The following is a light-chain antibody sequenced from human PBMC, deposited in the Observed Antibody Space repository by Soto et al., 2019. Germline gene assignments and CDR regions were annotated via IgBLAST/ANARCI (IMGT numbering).Light chain of an antibody. CDR1: QSISSY. V-gene: IGKV1-39*01. CDR2: AAS. Sequence: DIKMTQSPSSLSAYVGDRVTITCRASQSISSYLNWYQQKPGKAPKLLIYAASSLQSGVPSRFSGSGSGTDFTLTISSLQPEDFATYYCQQSYSTPMYTFGQGTKLEIK. J-gene: IGKJ2*01. CDR3: QQSYSTPMYT.